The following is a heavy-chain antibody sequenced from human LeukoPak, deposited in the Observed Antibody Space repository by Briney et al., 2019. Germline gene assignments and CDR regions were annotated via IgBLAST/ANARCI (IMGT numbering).Heavy chain of an antibody. CDR1: GNTFTGYY. V-gene: IGHV1-2*02. Sequence: ASVKVSCKASGNTFTGYYMHWVRQAPGQGLEWMGWINPNSGGTNYAQKFQGRVTMTRDTSISTAYMELSRLRSDDTAVYYCARDFWDYGDYPTNAFDIWGQGTMVTVSS. D-gene: IGHD4-17*01. CDR2: INPNSGGT. CDR3: ARDFWDYGDYPTNAFDI. J-gene: IGHJ3*02.